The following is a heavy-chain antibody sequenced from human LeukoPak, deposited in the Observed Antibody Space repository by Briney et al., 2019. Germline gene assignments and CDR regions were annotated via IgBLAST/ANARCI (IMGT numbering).Heavy chain of an antibody. Sequence: SETLSPTCAVYGGSFSGYYWRWLRQPPGEGVEWIGEINHSGSTNYNPSFKSRVTISVDRSKNQFSLKLSSVTAADTAVYYCASSIAAVSGHDAFDIWGQGTMVTVSS. CDR1: GGSFSGYY. J-gene: IGHJ3*02. V-gene: IGHV4-34*01. CDR3: ASSIAAVSGHDAFDI. CDR2: INHSGST. D-gene: IGHD6-13*01.